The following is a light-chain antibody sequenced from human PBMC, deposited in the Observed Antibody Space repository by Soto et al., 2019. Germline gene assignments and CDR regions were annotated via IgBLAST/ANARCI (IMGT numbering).Light chain of an antibody. J-gene: IGLJ2*01. Sequence: QPVLTQPASVSGSPGQSITISCTGTSSDVGGYNYVSWYQQHPGKAPKLMIYDVSNRPSGVSNRFSGSKSGNTASLTISGLQAEDEDDYYCSSYTTSGSLVFGGGTKLTVL. CDR1: SSDVGGYNY. CDR2: DVS. CDR3: SSYTTSGSLV. V-gene: IGLV2-14*01.